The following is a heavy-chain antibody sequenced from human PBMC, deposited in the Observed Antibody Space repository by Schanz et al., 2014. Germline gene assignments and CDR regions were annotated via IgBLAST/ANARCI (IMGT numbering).Heavy chain of an antibody. J-gene: IGHJ4*02. V-gene: IGHV3-74*01. CDR1: GFTFRNNW. Sequence: LVVESGGGLVQPGGSLRLSCAASGFTFRNNWMHWFRQGPGKGLSWVSRIDGEGGDTRYADSVKGRFTVFRDNARNMVFLQMNSLRAEDTAVYYCAKGFGGYDLVLDYGGQGTLVTVSS. CDR3: AKGFGGYDLVLDY. CDR2: IDGEGGDT. D-gene: IGHD5-12*01.